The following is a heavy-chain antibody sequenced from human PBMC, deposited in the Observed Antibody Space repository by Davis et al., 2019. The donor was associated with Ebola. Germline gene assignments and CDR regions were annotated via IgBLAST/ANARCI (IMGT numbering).Heavy chain of an antibody. V-gene: IGHV3-23*01. Sequence: GESLKISCAASGFTFSIFAMNWVRQAPGKGLEWVSAISGSGGRTNYADSVKGRFTISRDNAKNSLYLQMNSLRAEDTAVYYCARRSYYYDSSGYYSGAQDFFFDDWGQGILVTVSS. D-gene: IGHD3-22*01. CDR2: ISGSGGRT. J-gene: IGHJ4*02. CDR1: GFTFSIFA. CDR3: ARRSYYYDSSGYYSGAQDFFFDD.